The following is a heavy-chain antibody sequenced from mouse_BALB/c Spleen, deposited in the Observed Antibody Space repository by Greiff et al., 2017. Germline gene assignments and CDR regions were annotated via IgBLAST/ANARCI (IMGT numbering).Heavy chain of an antibody. CDR2: ISSGGST. D-gene: IGHD1-3*01. V-gene: IGHV5-6-5*01. CDR3: ARGDNLYYFDY. Sequence: EVQGVESGGGLVKPGGSLKLSCAASGFTFSSYAMSWVRQTPEKRLEWVASISSGGSTYYPDSVKGRITISRDNARNILYLQMSSLRSEDTAMYYCARGDNLYYFDYWGQGTTLTVSS. CDR1: GFTFSSYA. J-gene: IGHJ2*01.